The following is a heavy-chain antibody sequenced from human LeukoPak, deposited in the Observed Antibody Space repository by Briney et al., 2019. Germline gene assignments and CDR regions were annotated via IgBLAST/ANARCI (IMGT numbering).Heavy chain of an antibody. CDR3: ARQVAGTPFFDY. Sequence: GSLRLSCAASGFTFSSYAMHWVRQAPGKGLEWVAVISYDGSNKYYADSVKGRFTISRDNSKNTLYLQMNSLRAEDTAVYYCARQVAGTPFFDYWGQGTLVTVSS. CDR2: ISYDGSNK. J-gene: IGHJ4*02. CDR1: GFTFSSYA. D-gene: IGHD6-19*01. V-gene: IGHV3-30*04.